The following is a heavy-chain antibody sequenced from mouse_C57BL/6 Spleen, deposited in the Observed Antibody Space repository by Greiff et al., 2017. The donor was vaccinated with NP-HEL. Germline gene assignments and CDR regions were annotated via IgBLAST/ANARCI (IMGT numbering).Heavy chain of an antibody. CDR2: IDPSDSYT. CDR3: ARSSSGAWFAY. D-gene: IGHD3-2*02. Sequence: QVQLQQSGAELVRPGTSVKLSCKASGYTFTSYWMHWVKQRPGQGLEWIGVIDPSDSYTNYNQKFKGKATLTVDTSSSTAYMQLSSLTSEDSAVYYCARSSSGAWFAYWGQGTLVTVSA. J-gene: IGHJ3*01. V-gene: IGHV1-59*01. CDR1: GYTFTSYW.